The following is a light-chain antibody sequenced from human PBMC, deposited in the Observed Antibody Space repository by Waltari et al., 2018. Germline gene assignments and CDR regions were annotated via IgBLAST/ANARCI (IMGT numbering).Light chain of an antibody. CDR2: GAS. V-gene: IGKV3-20*01. CDR3: QHYVRLPVT. J-gene: IGKJ1*01. Sequence: EIVLTQSPGTLSLSPGERATLSCRASQSVSRSLAWYQQKSGQAPRLLIYGASSRATGVPDRFSGSGSGTDVSLTISRLEPEDFAVYYCQHYVRLPVTFGQGTKVEIK. CDR1: QSVSRS.